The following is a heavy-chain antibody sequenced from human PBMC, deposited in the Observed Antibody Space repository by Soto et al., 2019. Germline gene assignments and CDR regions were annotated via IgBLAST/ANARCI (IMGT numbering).Heavy chain of an antibody. D-gene: IGHD6-19*01. J-gene: IGHJ4*02. CDR2: ISGSGGST. CDR3: ARRSSGWYFDY. CDR1: GFTFSSYA. Sequence: EVQLLESGGGLVQPGGSLRLSCAASGFTFSSYAMNWVRQAPGKGLEWVSVISGSGGSTYYADSVKGRFTISRDTSKNTLYLQMYSLRAEDTSVYYCARRSSGWYFDYWGQGTLVTVSS. V-gene: IGHV3-23*01.